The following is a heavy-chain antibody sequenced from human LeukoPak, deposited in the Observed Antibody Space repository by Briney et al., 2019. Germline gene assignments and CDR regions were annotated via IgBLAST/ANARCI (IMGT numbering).Heavy chain of an antibody. CDR3: ARVDRLYERTYPAGYDI. D-gene: IGHD6-25*01. V-gene: IGHV1-2*02. Sequence: ASVKVSCKASGYNFRDYYIHWVRHAPGQGLECMGWINPHSGGTRYAPKFQGRVTMSRDTSINTAYMELRRLRSDDTAVFYCARVDRLYERTYPAGYDIWGQGTRVTVSS. CDR2: INPHSGGT. CDR1: GYNFRDYY. J-gene: IGHJ3*02.